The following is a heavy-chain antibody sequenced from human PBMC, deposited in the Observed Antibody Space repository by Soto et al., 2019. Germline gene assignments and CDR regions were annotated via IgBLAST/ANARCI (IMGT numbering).Heavy chain of an antibody. D-gene: IGHD7-27*01. V-gene: IGHV1-18*01. J-gene: IGHJ5*02. Sequence: QVQLVQSGAEVKKPGASVKVSCKASGYTFSSYAISWVRQAPGQGLEWMGWISAYNGNTNYAQKLQGRVTMTTDTSTRKAYMDLRSLRSDDTAVYYCARDSPPNYLWGQGTLVTVSS. CDR3: ARDSPPNYL. CDR2: ISAYNGNT. CDR1: GYTFSSYA.